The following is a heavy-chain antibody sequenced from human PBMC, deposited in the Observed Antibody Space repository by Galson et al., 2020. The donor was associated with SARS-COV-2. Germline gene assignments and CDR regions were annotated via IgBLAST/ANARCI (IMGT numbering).Heavy chain of an antibody. CDR1: GFTFSSYD. CDR2: IGTAGDT. Sequence: GESLKISCAASGFTFSSYDMHWVRQATGKGLEWVSAIGTAGDTYYPGSVKGRFTISRENAKNSLYLQMNSLRAGDTAVYYCARGSLEWLGYYYYYYMDVWGKGTTVTVSS. V-gene: IGHV3-13*01. J-gene: IGHJ6*03. D-gene: IGHD3-3*01. CDR3: ARGSLEWLGYYYYYYMDV.